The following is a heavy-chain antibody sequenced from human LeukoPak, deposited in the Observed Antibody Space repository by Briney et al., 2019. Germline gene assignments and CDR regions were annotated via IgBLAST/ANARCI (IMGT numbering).Heavy chain of an antibody. Sequence: PWASVKVSCTASGGTFSSYAMSWVRQAPGQGLEWMGRIIPILGRANYAQKFQGRVTITGDKSTSTAYMELSSLRSEDTAVYYCARDLSRRNYYYYGMDVWGQGTTVPVSS. J-gene: IGHJ6*02. V-gene: IGHV1-69*04. CDR2: IIPILGRA. D-gene: IGHD2/OR15-2a*01. CDR3: ARDLSRRNYYYYGMDV. CDR1: GGTFSSYA.